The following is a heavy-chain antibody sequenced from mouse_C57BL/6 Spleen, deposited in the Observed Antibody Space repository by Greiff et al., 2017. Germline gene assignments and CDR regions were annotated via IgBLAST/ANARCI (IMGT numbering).Heavy chain of an antibody. J-gene: IGHJ4*01. CDR1: GYSFTSYY. Sequence: QVQLQQSGPELVKPGASVKISCKASGYSFTSYYIHWVKQRPGQGLEWIGWIYPGSGNTKYNEKFKGKATLTADTSSSTAYMQLSSLTSEDSAVDYCARGIYYYGSSFARDYWGQGTSVTVSS. V-gene: IGHV1-66*01. CDR3: ARGIYYYGSSFARDY. CDR2: IYPGSGNT. D-gene: IGHD1-1*01.